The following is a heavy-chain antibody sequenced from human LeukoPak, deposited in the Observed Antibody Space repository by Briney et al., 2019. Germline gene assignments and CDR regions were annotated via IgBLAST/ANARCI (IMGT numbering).Heavy chain of an antibody. CDR2: IDHSGST. J-gene: IGHJ2*01. V-gene: IGHV4-34*01. CDR1: GASLRGSY. Sequence: SETLSLTCAVQGASLRGSYWSWIRQPPGKGLQWIGQIDHSGSTHSIPSLKSRVAISLDTSQSQVSLKVNSVTAADTAVYFCARGGNGWYFDLWGRGTLVTVSS. CDR3: ARGGNGWYFDL. D-gene: IGHD1-14*01.